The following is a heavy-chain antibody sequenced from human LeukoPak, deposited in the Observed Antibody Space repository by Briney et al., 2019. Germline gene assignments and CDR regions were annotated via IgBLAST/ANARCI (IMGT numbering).Heavy chain of an antibody. V-gene: IGHV1-24*01. CDR1: GYTFTGYY. Sequence: ASVKVSCKASGYTFTGYYMHWVRQAPGQGLEWMGGFDPEDGETIYAQKFQGRVTMTEDTSTDTAYMELSSLRSEDTAVYYCATGDINTLPDRYYFYMDVRGKGTTVTVSS. CDR2: FDPEDGET. CDR3: ATGDINTLPDRYYFYMDV. J-gene: IGHJ6*03. D-gene: IGHD2-15*01.